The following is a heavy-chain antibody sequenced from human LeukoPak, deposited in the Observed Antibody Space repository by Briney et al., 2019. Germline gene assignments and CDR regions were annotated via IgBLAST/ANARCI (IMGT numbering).Heavy chain of an antibody. CDR3: ARPLYSGWYGDPDY. Sequence: KSGGSLRLSCAASGFIFSDYYMTWIRQTPGKELEWISYIDTTGTIIHYADSVKGRFTISRDNAKNSLYLQMNSLRAEDTAMYYCARPLYSGWYGDPDYWGQGTLVTVSS. V-gene: IGHV3-11*01. D-gene: IGHD6-19*01. CDR2: IDTTGTII. CDR1: GFIFSDYY. J-gene: IGHJ4*02.